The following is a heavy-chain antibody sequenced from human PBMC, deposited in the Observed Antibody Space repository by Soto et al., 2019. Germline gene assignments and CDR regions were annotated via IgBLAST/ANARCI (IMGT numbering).Heavy chain of an antibody. CDR2: VSAYNGER. J-gene: IGHJ4*01. D-gene: IGHD6-6*01. CDR3: SRGTSIPASGDY. CDR1: GYTFTNYG. V-gene: IGHV1-18*01. Sequence: QVQLVQSGAEVKKPGASVKVSCKASGYTFTNYGINWVRQAPGQVLEWLGWVSAYNGERRYAQRVQARVIMTTDTSTTTVYMELRTLRSDDTAVYYCSRGTSIPASGDYWGQGTLVTVSS.